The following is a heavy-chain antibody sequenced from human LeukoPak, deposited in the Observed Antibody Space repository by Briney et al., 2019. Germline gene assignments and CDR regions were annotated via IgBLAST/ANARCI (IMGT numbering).Heavy chain of an antibody. V-gene: IGHV4-59*08. CDR2: IYCSGST. CDR1: GXSISSYY. CDR3: ARHGPYDYFDY. Sequence: SETLSLTCTVSGXSISSYYWSWIRQPPGKGLEWIGYIYCSGSTNYNPSLKSRVTISVDTSKNQFSLKLSSVTAADTAVYYCARHGPYDYFDYWGQGTLVTVSS. J-gene: IGHJ4*02.